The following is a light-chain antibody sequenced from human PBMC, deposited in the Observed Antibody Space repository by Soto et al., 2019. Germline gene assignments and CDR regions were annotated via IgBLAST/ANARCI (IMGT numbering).Light chain of an antibody. CDR2: VLDDGSH. CDR1: SGHSNYA. J-gene: IGLJ3*02. CDR3: QAGGTGGV. Sequence: QSVLTQSPSASASLGASVKLTCTLSSGHSNYAIAWHQQLPEKGPRYLMKVLDDGSHTKADGIPDRFSGSSSGADRYLTISGLQSDDEADYYCQAGGTGGVFGGGTQLTVL. V-gene: IGLV4-69*01.